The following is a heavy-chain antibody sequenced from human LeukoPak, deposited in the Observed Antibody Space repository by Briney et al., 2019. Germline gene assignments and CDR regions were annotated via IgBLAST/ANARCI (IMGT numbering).Heavy chain of an antibody. CDR1: GFTFSNAW. CDR3: TTHCSSTSCYTSYYYYYYMDV. D-gene: IGHD2-2*02. Sequence: GGSLRLSCAASGFTFSNAWMSWVRQAPGKGLEWVGRIKSKTDGGTTDYAAPVKGRFTISRDDSKNTLYLQMNSLKTEDTAVYYCTTHCSSTSCYTSYYYYYYMDVWGKGTTVTVSS. V-gene: IGHV3-15*01. J-gene: IGHJ6*03. CDR2: IKSKTDGGTT.